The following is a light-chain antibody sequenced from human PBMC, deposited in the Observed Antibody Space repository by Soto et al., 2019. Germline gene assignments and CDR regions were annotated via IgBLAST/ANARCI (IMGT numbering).Light chain of an antibody. CDR3: QLRSNWPTIFT. Sequence: EIVLTQSPATLSLSPGERATLSCRASQIVSSYLAWYQQKPGQAPRLLIYDASNRATGIPARFIGSGSGTDFTRTISSLEPEDFAVYYCQLRSNWPTIFTFGPGTKVDIK. V-gene: IGKV3-11*01. J-gene: IGKJ3*01. CDR1: QIVSSY. CDR2: DAS.